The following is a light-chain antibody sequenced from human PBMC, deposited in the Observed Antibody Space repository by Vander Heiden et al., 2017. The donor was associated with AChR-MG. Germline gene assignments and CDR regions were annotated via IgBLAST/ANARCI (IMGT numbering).Light chain of an antibody. CDR1: RLGNKY. J-gene: IGLJ3*02. CDR2: QKN. V-gene: IGLV3-1*01. Sequence: SYEMTQPPSVSVSPGQTASITCSGERLGNKYASWYQQKPGQTPVLVSHQKNKRPSGIPGRFSGSSSGNTATLTISGTQSLDEADYFCQAWDSRSNWVFGGGTKLTVL. CDR3: QAWDSRSNWV.